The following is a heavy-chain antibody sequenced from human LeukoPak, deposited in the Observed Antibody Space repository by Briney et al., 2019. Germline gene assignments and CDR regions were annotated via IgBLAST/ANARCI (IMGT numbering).Heavy chain of an antibody. CDR1: GYTFTSYA. V-gene: IGHV7-4-1*02. CDR2: INTNTGNP. Sequence: GASVKVSCKASGYTFTSYAMNWVRQAPGQGLEWMGWINTNTGNPTYAQGFTGRFVFSLDTSVSTAYLQISSLKAEDTAVYYCAIHEVVAGTGHYFDYWGQGTLVTVSP. D-gene: IGHD6-19*01. J-gene: IGHJ4*02. CDR3: AIHEVVAGTGHYFDY.